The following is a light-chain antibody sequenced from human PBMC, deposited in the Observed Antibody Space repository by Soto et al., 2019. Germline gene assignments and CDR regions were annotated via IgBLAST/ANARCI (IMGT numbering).Light chain of an antibody. CDR1: QSVGSD. CDR3: QQYNSWPLT. Sequence: ILMTQSPATLSVSPGAIATLSCRASQSVGSDLAWYQQKPGQAPRLVIYDIVTRATGVPTRISGSGSGTEFILPISSMQSKDVAVYYCQQYNSWPLTFGGGTKVDIK. V-gene: IGKV3D-15*01. J-gene: IGKJ4*01. CDR2: DIV.